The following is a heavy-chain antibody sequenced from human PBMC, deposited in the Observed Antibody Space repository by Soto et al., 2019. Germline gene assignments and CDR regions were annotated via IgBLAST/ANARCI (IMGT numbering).Heavy chain of an antibody. CDR1: GGSISSGGYY. Sequence: LSLTCTVSGGSISSGGYYWSWIRQHPGKGLEWIGYIYYSGSTYYNPSLKSRVTISVDTSKNQFSLKLSSVTAADTAVYYCARVVVVVAATCNHRFDPWGQGTLVTVSS. V-gene: IGHV4-31*03. D-gene: IGHD2-15*01. CDR3: ARVVVVVAATCNHRFDP. CDR2: IYYSGST. J-gene: IGHJ5*02.